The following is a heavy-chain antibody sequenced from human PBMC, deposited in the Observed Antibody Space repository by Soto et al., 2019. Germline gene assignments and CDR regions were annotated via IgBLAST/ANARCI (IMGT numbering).Heavy chain of an antibody. CDR2: ISYDGSNK. CDR3: ARDAHYYDSSATRGDFDY. J-gene: IGHJ4*02. Sequence: GGSLRLSCAASGFTFSSYAMHWVRQAPGKGLEWVAVISYDGSNKYYADSVKGRFTISRDNSKNTLYLQMNSLRAEDTAVYYCARDAHYYDSSATRGDFDYWGQGTLVTVSS. CDR1: GFTFSSYA. V-gene: IGHV3-30-3*01. D-gene: IGHD3-22*01.